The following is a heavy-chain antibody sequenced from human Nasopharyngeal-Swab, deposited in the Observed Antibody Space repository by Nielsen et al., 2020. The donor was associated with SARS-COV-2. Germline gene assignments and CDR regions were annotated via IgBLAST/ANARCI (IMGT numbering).Heavy chain of an antibody. J-gene: IGHJ4*02. V-gene: IGHV3-33*01. CDR2: IWYDGSNK. CDR3: ARGDTVTILTHFDY. D-gene: IGHD4-17*01. Sequence: GGSLRLSCAASGFTFSSYGMHWVRQAPGKGLEWVAVIWYDGSNKYYADSVKGRFTISRDNSKNTLYLQMNSLRAEDTAVYYCARGDTVTILTHFDYWGQRTLVTVSS. CDR1: GFTFSSYG.